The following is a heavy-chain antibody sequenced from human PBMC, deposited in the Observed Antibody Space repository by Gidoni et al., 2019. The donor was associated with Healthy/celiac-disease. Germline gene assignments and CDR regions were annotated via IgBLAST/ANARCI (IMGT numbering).Heavy chain of an antibody. CDR2: IYYSGST. D-gene: IGHD6-13*01. V-gene: IGHV4-59*01. Sequence: QVQLQESGPGLVKPSETLSLTCTVSGGSISSYYWSWIRQPPGKGLEWIGYIYYSGSTNSNPSLKSRVTISVDTSKNQFSLKLSSVTAADTAVYYCARGAAAGLFDYWGQGTLVTVSS. CDR3: ARGAAAGLFDY. J-gene: IGHJ4*02. CDR1: GGSISSYY.